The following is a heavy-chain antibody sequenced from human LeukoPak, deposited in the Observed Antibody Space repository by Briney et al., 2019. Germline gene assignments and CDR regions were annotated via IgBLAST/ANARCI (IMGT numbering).Heavy chain of an antibody. CDR2: ISDSGGST. D-gene: IGHD1-20*01. V-gene: IGHV3-23*01. CDR1: GFTFSSYG. J-gene: IGHJ4*02. Sequence: GRSLRLSCAASGFTFSSYGMHWVRQAPGKGLEWVSGISDSGGSTYYADSMKGRFTISRDNSKNTLYLQMNSLRAEDTAIYYCAKEYLERRVGDYFDYWGQGTLVTVSS. CDR3: AKEYLERRVGDYFDY.